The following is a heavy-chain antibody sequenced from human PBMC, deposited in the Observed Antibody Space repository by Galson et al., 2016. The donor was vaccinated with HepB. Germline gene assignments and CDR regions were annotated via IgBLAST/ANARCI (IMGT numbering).Heavy chain of an antibody. D-gene: IGHD5-12*01. CDR1: GFTFRNSN. CDR3: ALGVAAAWFDF. V-gene: IGHV3-48*01. Sequence: SLRLSCAASGFTFRNSNMNWVRQSPGKGLEWLAYISGHGDVISYSDSVKGRFTISRDNAKNSLYLQMNSLRVEDTAVYYCALGVAAAWFDFWGQGTLVTVSS. J-gene: IGHJ4*02. CDR2: ISGHGDVI.